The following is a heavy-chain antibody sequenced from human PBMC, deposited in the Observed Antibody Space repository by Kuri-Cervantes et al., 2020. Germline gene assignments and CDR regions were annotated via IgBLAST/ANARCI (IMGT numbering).Heavy chain of an antibody. CDR3: AKTYSGTYQGPYDS. J-gene: IGHJ4*02. CDR2: INHSGST. D-gene: IGHD1-26*01. V-gene: IGHV4-34*01. Sequence: SETLSLTCAVYGGSFSGYYWTWIRQPPGKGLEWIGEINHSGSTNYNPSLKSRVTISIDTSKNHFSVKLNSMTAADMAVYYCAKTYSGTYQGPYDSWGQGTLVTVSS. CDR1: GGSFSGYY.